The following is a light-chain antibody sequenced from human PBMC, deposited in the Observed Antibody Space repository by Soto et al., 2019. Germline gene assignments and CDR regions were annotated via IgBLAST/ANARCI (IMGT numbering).Light chain of an antibody. CDR2: DAS. CDR3: QQRSNR. V-gene: IGKV3-11*01. CDR1: QSVSRS. J-gene: IGKJ4*01. Sequence: EIVLTQSPATLSLSPGDRAVLSCRASQSVSRSLTWYQHKPGQAPRLLIYDASTRATGIPRRVSGSGSGTDFTLTISSLEPEDFAVYYCQQRSNRFGGGTKVEIK.